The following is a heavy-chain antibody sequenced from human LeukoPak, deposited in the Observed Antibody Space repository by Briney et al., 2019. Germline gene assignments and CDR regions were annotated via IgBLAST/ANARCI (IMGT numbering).Heavy chain of an antibody. D-gene: IGHD4-17*01. CDR1: GFTFSTNA. Sequence: GGSLRLSWAASGFTFSTNAMHWVRKAQGKGRDGVAVISYEGSNKYYADSVKGRFTISRDNSKNTLYLQMNSLRDEDTAVYYCATALSGDSVNTWGQGTLVTVSS. CDR3: ATALSGDSVNT. CDR2: ISYEGSNK. V-gene: IGHV3-30-3*01. J-gene: IGHJ4*02.